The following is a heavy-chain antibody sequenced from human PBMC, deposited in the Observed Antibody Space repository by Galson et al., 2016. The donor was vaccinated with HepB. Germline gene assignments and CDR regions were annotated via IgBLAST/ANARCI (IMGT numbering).Heavy chain of an antibody. J-gene: IGHJ5*02. CDR2: IYYSGST. Sequence: SETLSLTCIVSGGSISSSNYFWGWIRQPPGKGLEWIGSIYYSGSTYYNPSLKSRVTISVDTSKNQFSLKLTSVTAADTAVYYCARPGGRGVITNWFDPWGQGTLVTVSS. D-gene: IGHD3-10*01. CDR3: ARPGGRGVITNWFDP. CDR1: GGSISSSNYF. V-gene: IGHV4-39*07.